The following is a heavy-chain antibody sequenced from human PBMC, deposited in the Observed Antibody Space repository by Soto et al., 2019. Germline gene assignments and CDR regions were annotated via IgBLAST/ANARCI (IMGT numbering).Heavy chain of an antibody. J-gene: IGHJ4*02. CDR3: AKQIPAAGSDY. Sequence: EVQLLESGGGLVQPGGSLRLSCAASGFTFSSYAMNWVRQAPGKGLEWVSAISPGGGSPYYTDSVKGRFTISRDNSKNTVYLQMNSLRAEDTAVYYCAKQIPAAGSDYWGQGTLVTVSS. CDR1: GFTFSSYA. CDR2: ISPGGGSP. D-gene: IGHD6-13*01. V-gene: IGHV3-23*01.